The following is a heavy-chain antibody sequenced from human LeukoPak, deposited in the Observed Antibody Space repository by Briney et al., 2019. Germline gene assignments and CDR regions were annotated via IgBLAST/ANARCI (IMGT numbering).Heavy chain of an antibody. CDR1: GYTFTSYD. J-gene: IGHJ3*02. Sequence: ASVKVSCKASGYTFTSYDINWVRQAAGQGVEGMGWMNPNSGNTGYAQQFHAIVTMTSTTSISTAYMELSSLRSEDTAVYYCATVYSSGWYYTDAFDIWGQGTMVTVSS. V-gene: IGHV1-8*01. D-gene: IGHD6-19*01. CDR2: MNPNSGNT. CDR3: ATVYSSGWYYTDAFDI.